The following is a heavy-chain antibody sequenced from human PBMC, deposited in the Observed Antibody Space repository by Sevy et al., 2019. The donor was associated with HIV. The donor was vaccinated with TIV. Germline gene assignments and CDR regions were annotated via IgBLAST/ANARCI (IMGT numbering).Heavy chain of an antibody. J-gene: IGHJ4*02. V-gene: IGHV3-30*02. CDR1: GFTFSSYG. CDR2: IRYDGSNK. D-gene: IGHD6-13*01. Sequence: GGSLRLSCAASGFTFSSYGMHWVRQAPGKGLEWVAFIRYDGSNKDYADSVKGRFTISRDNSKNTLYLQMNSLRAEDTAVYYCAKGYAAAGIGVDYWGQGTLVTVSS. CDR3: AKGYAAAGIGVDY.